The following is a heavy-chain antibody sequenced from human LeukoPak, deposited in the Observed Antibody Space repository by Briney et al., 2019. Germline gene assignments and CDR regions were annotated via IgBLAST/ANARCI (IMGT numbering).Heavy chain of an antibody. CDR3: ATDRTLVIISY. J-gene: IGHJ4*02. Sequence: PGGSLRLSCAASGFTFSSYAMSWVRQAPGKGLEWVSAISGSGGSTYYADSVKGRFTISRDNSKNTLYLQMSSLRAEDTAVYYCATDRTLVIISYWGQGTLVTVSS. V-gene: IGHV3-23*01. CDR1: GFTFSSYA. D-gene: IGHD3-9*01. CDR2: ISGSGGST.